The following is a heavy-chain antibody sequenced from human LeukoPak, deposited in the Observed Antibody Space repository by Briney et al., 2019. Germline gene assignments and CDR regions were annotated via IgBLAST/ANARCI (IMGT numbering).Heavy chain of an antibody. CDR2: IESDGTST. D-gene: IGHD6-13*01. J-gene: IGHJ3*01. CDR3: ARDQYSSTWYRGAFDV. CDR1: GFTFSNYA. Sequence: GGSLRLSCSASGFTFSNYAMHWVRQAPGKGLVWVSRIESDGTSTTYADSVKGRFTISRDNAKNTLYLQMNSLRAEDTAVYYCARDQYSSTWYRGAFDVWGQGTMVSVSS. V-gene: IGHV3-74*01.